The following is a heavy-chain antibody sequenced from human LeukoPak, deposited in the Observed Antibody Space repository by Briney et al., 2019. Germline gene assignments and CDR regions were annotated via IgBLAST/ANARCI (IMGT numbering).Heavy chain of an antibody. D-gene: IGHD6-19*01. J-gene: IGHJ4*02. CDR3: ARHLGGSGWYGGGFFAY. CDR1: GGSISGYH. Sequence: PSETLSLTCTVSGGSISGYHWSWIRQPPGKGLECIGFIRYSGSANYNPSLRSRVTISLDTSKTQFSLRLSSVSAADTAVYYCARHLGGSGWYGGGFFAYWGQGTLVTVSS. V-gene: IGHV4-59*01. CDR2: IRYSGSA.